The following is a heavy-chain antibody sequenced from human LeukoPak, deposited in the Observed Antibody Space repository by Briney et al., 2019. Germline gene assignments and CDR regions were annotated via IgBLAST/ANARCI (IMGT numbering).Heavy chain of an antibody. D-gene: IGHD3-22*01. Sequence: PGGSLRLSCAASGFTFSSYEMNWVRQAPGKGLEWVSYISSSGSTIYYADSVKGRFTISRDNAKNSLYLQMNSLRAEDTAVYYCARDYYDSSGYYYRYYYYGMDVWGQGTTVTVSS. CDR1: GFTFSSYE. CDR3: ARDYYDSSGYYYRYYYYGMDV. J-gene: IGHJ6*02. CDR2: ISSSGSTI. V-gene: IGHV3-48*03.